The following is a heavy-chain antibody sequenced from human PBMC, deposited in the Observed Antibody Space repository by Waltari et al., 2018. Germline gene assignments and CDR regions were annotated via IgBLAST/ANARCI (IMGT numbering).Heavy chain of an antibody. Sequence: QVQLQQWGAGLLKPSETLSLTCAVYGGSFSGYYWSWIRQPPGKGLEWIWEINQSGSTNNNPSPQGRVSISVDTSKNQSPLRPGSVTAADTAVYSCAGSRRRVATITRVCDYWVQGTLVTVSS. D-gene: IGHD5-12*01. J-gene: IGHJ4*02. CDR2: INQSGST. CDR3: AGSRRRVATITRVCDY. CDR1: GGSFSGYY. V-gene: IGHV4-34*01.